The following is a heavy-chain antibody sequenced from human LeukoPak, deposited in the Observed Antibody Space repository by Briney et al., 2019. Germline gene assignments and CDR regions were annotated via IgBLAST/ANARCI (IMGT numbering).Heavy chain of an antibody. CDR3: ARGRRVLEMATVKRRPFDY. J-gene: IGHJ4*02. D-gene: IGHD5-24*01. CDR1: GGSFSGYY. CDR2: INHSGST. Sequence: SETLSLTCAGYGGSFSGYYWSWIRQPPGKGLEWIGEINHSGSTNYNPSLKSRVTISVDTSKNQFSLKLSSVTAADTAVYYCARGRRVLEMATVKRRPFDYWGQGTLVTVSS. V-gene: IGHV4-34*01.